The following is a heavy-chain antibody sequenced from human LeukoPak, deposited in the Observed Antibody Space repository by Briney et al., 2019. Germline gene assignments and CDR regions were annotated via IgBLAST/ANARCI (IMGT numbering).Heavy chain of an antibody. CDR2: INHSGST. J-gene: IGHJ6*02. CDR1: DGSFSGYY. CDR3: ARGTYYDFWSGYYGPRNSGGMDV. D-gene: IGHD3-3*01. Sequence: SETLSLTCAVYDGSFSGYYWSWIRQPPGKGLEWIGEINHSGSTNYNPSLKSRVTISVDTSKNQFSLKLSSVTAADTAVYYCARGTYYDFWSGYYGPRNSGGMDVWGQGTTVTVSS. V-gene: IGHV4-34*01.